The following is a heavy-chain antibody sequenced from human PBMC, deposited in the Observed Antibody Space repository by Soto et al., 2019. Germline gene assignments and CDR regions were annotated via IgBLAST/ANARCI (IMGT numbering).Heavy chain of an antibody. Sequence: PSETLSLTCTVSGGSISTYYWTWIRQPPGKGVEWIGYVYHSGSTNYNSSLKSRVTISVDTSKNQFSLKLSSVTAADTAVYYCARGNSLFDYWGQGTLVTVSS. J-gene: IGHJ4*02. CDR2: VYHSGST. CDR3: ARGNSLFDY. CDR1: GGSISTYY. V-gene: IGHV4-59*08.